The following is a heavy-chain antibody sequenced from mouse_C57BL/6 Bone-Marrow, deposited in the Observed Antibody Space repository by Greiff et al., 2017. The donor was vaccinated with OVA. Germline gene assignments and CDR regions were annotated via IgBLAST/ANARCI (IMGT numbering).Heavy chain of an antibody. Sequence: VQLQQSGTVLARPGASVKMSCKTSGYTFTSYWMHWVKQRPGQGLEWIGAIYPGNSDTSYNQKFKGKAKLTAVTAASTAYMELSSLTNEDSAFYYCTRSIANWALDYWGQGTTLTVSS. CDR2: IYPGNSDT. J-gene: IGHJ2*01. CDR3: TRSIANWALDY. D-gene: IGHD4-1*01. V-gene: IGHV1-5*01. CDR1: GYTFTSYW.